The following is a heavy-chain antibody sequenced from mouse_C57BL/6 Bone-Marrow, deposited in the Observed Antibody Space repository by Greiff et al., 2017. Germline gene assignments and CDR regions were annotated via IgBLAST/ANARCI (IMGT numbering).Heavy chain of an antibody. V-gene: IGHV1-82*01. CDR3: AIEFILDY. D-gene: IGHD1-1*01. Sequence: QVQLQQSGPELVKPGASVKISCKASGYAFSSSWMNWVKQRPGKGLEWIGLIYPGDGDTNYNGKFKGKATLTADKSYSTAYLQLSSLTSEDYAVYFCAIEFILDYWGQGTTLTVSS. CDR1: GYAFSSSW. J-gene: IGHJ2*01. CDR2: IYPGDGDT.